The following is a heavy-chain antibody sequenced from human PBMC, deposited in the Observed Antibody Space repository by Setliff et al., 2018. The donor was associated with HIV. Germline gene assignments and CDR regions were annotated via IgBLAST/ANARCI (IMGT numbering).Heavy chain of an antibody. D-gene: IGHD1-26*01. V-gene: IGHV3-49*04. CDR2: IRSKAYGGTS. CDR3: RYVGSLQY. J-gene: IGHJ4*02. CDR1: GFTFGDYA. Sequence: SLRLSCAASGFTFGDYALTWVRQAPGKGLEWVAFIRSKAYGGTSDYAASVKGRFTISRDDSKSIAYLHMNSLKTEDTGVYYCRYVGSLQYWGQGTLVTVSS.